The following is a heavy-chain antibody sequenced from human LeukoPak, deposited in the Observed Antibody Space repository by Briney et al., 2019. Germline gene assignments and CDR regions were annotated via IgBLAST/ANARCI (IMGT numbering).Heavy chain of an antibody. CDR1: GYTFTSYY. D-gene: IGHD3-16*01. Sequence: VASVKVSGKASGYTFTSYYMHWVRQAPGQGLEWMGIINPSGGSTSYAQKFQGRDTMTRDTSTSTVYMELSSLRSEDTAVYYCASGPYVGGYYFDYWGQGTLVTVSS. J-gene: IGHJ4*02. CDR3: ASGPYVGGYYFDY. CDR2: INPSGGST. V-gene: IGHV1-46*03.